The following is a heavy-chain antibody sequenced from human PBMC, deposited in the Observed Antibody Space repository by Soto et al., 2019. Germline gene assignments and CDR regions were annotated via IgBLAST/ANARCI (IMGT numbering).Heavy chain of an antibody. D-gene: IGHD1-26*01. CDR2: ISYDGSNK. V-gene: IGHV3-30*18. J-gene: IGHJ4*02. CDR3: AKDKGIVGATPHY. Sequence: QVQLVESGGGVVQPGRSLRLCCAASGFTFSSYGMHWVRQAPGKGLEWVAVISYDGSNKYYADSVKGRFTISRDNSKNTLYLQMNSLRAEDTAVYYCAKDKGIVGATPHYWGQGTLVTVSS. CDR1: GFTFSSYG.